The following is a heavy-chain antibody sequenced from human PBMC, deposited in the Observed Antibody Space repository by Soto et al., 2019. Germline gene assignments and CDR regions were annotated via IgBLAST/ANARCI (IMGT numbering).Heavy chain of an antibody. CDR2: ISGSGGST. Sequence: EVQLLESGGGLVQPGGSLRLSCAASGFTFSSYAMSWVRQAPGKGLEWVSAISGSGGSTYYADSVKGRFTISRDNSKNTLYLQMNSLRAEDTAVYYCAEDHRMGGAFDIWGQGTMVTVSS. D-gene: IGHD3-16*01. CDR1: GFTFSSYA. J-gene: IGHJ3*02. V-gene: IGHV3-23*01. CDR3: AEDHRMGGAFDI.